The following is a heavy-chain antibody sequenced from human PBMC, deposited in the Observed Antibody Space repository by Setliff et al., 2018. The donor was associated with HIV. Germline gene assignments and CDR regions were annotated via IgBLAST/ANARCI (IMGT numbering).Heavy chain of an antibody. D-gene: IGHD2-15*01. CDR3: ATGGGGSSGSRWFDY. V-gene: IGHV3-48*01. CDR1: GFTFSIYA. Sequence: QPGGSLRLSCAASGFTFSIYAMTWVRRVPGKGLEWLSYISGGSTLIQYADSVKGRFTVSRDNVDNSLSLQMNNLRAEDTAFYYCATGGGGSSGSRWFDYWGRGTLVTVSS. CDR2: ISGGSTLI. J-gene: IGHJ4*02.